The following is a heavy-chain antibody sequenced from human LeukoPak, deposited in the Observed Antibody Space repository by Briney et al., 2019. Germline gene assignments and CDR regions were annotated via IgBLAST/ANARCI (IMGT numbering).Heavy chain of an antibody. CDR1: GGSISSGDYY. V-gene: IGHV4-30-4*08. Sequence: SETLSLTCTVSGGSISSGDYYWSWIRQPPGKGLEWIGYIYYSGSTYYNPSLKSRVTISVDTSKNQFSLKLSSVTAADTAVYYCARVGPGGDIVVVPAAIGGAFDIWGQGTMVTVSS. CDR3: ARVGPGGDIVVVPAAIGGAFDI. J-gene: IGHJ3*02. D-gene: IGHD2-2*02. CDR2: IYYSGST.